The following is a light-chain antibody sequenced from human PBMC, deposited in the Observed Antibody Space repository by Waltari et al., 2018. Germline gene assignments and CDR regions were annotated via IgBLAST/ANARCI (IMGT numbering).Light chain of an antibody. CDR3: QQYLSTALT. J-gene: IGKJ4*01. CDR2: GVT. Sequence: EIVLTQSPGTLSLSPGERATLSRRASQSVSSTYLAWYQQRPGQAPRLLIYGVTSRASGIPDRFSGSGSGTDFTLTISRLEPEDFAVYYCQQYLSTALTFGGGTKVEIK. V-gene: IGKV3-20*01. CDR1: QSVSSTY.